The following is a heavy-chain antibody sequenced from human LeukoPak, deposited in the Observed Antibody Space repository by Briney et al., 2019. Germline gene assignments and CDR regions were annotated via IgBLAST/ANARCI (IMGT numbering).Heavy chain of an antibody. CDR2: ISHDGSNK. J-gene: IGHJ3*02. V-gene: IGHV3-30*05. CDR1: GFTFSSYG. Sequence: GGSLRLSCAASGFTFSSYGMHWVRQAPGKGLQWVALISHDGSNKYYADSVKGRFTISRDNSKNTLYLQMDSLRAEDTAVYYCAKGLGAPDAFDIWGQGTMVTVSS. CDR3: AKGLGAPDAFDI. D-gene: IGHD3-10*01.